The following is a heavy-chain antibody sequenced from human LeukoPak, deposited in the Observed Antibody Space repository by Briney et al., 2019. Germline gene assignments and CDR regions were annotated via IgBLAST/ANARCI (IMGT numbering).Heavy chain of an antibody. J-gene: IGHJ5*02. CDR2: ISYDGSNK. V-gene: IGHV3-30*03. CDR3: ARGKTSGWDFDP. D-gene: IGHD6-19*01. CDR1: GFTFSSYG. Sequence: GRSLRLSCAASGFTFSSYGMHWVRQAPGKGLEWVAVISYDGSNKYYADSVKGRFTISRDNSKNTLYLQMNSLRAEDTAVYYCARGKTSGWDFDPWGQGTLVTVSS.